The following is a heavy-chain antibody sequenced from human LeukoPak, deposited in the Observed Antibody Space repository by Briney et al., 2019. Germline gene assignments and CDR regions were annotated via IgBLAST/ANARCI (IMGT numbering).Heavy chain of an antibody. J-gene: IGHJ3*02. V-gene: IGHV3-30*03. D-gene: IGHD5-12*01. Sequence: GGSLRLSCAPSGFTFRSYAMHGVRQAPGKGLEWVAVISYDGSNKYYADSVKGRFTISRDNSKNTLSLQMNSLRAEDTGVYFCAVATISDAFDIWGQGTMVTVSS. CDR3: AVATISDAFDI. CDR2: ISYDGSNK. CDR1: GFTFRSYA.